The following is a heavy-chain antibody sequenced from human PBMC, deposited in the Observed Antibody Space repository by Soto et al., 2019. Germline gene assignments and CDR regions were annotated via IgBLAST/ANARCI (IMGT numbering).Heavy chain of an antibody. D-gene: IGHD3-22*01. Sequence: PSETLSLTCTVSGGSISSYYWSWIRQPPGEGLEWIGYIYYSGSTSYNPSLKSRVTISVDTSKNQFSLKLSSVTAADTAVYYCARGSGYYLYYFDYWGQGTLVTVSS. J-gene: IGHJ4*02. V-gene: IGHV4-59*01. CDR2: IYYSGST. CDR3: ARGSGYYLYYFDY. CDR1: GGSISSYY.